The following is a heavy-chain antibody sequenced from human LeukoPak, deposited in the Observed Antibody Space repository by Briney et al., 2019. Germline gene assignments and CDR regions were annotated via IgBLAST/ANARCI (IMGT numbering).Heavy chain of an antibody. D-gene: IGHD4-17*01. V-gene: IGHV4-59*01. Sequence: SETLSLTCTVSGGSFSSYYWTWILQPPGKGLEWMGYIDHSGSTNYNPSLKSRVSISSDTSKNQFSLELSSVTAADTAVYYCARLKATVSIHAYFDSWGQGTLVTVSS. CDR1: GGSFSSYY. CDR2: IDHSGST. CDR3: ARLKATVSIHAYFDS. J-gene: IGHJ4*02.